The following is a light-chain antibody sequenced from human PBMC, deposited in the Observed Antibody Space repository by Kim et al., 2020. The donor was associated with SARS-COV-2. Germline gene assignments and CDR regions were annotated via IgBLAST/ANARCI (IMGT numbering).Light chain of an antibody. CDR2: DAS. J-gene: IGKJ1*01. Sequence: ASVEDRVTITCRASQSISSWLAWYQQKPGKPLNLLIYDASSLASGVPSRFSGTGSGTEFTLTISSLQPDDFATYYCQQYNTYPWTFGQGTKVDIK. CDR1: QSISSW. V-gene: IGKV1-5*01. CDR3: QQYNTYPWT.